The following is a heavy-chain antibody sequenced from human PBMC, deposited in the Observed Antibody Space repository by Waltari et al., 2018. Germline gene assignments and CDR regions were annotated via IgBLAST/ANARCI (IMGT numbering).Heavy chain of an antibody. CDR3: ARGGDVLRWFRPSYYCDY. Sequence: QVQLQESGPGLVKPSQTLSLTCTVSGGSISSGSYYWSWIRQPAGKGLEWIGYIYTSGSTNYNPSRKSRVTISVDTSKNQCSLKLSSVTAADTAVYYCARGGDVLRWFRPSYYCDYWGQGTLVTVSS. CDR1: GGSISSGSYY. CDR2: IYTSGST. J-gene: IGHJ4*02. V-gene: IGHV4-61*09. D-gene: IGHD3-10*01.